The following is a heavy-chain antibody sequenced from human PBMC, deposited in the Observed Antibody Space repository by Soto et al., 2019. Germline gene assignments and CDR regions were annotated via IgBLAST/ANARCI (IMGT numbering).Heavy chain of an antibody. Sequence: ASVKVSCQASGYTFTSYAMHWVRQAPGQRLEWMGWINAGNGNTKYSQKFQGRVTITRDTSASTAYMELSSLRSEDTAVYYCARFVAAAGSQYYYGMDVWGQGTTVTVSS. D-gene: IGHD6-13*01. CDR2: INAGNGNT. CDR3: ARFVAAAGSQYYYGMDV. CDR1: GYTFTSYA. J-gene: IGHJ6*02. V-gene: IGHV1-3*01.